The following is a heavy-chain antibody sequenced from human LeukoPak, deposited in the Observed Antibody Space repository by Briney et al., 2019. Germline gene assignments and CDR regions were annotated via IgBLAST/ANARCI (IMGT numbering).Heavy chain of an antibody. D-gene: IGHD3-16*01. CDR2: IYYSGNT. Sequence: ASETLSLTCTVSGGSISSYYWSWIRQPPGKGLEWIGDIYYSGNTNYNPSLKSRVTISVNTTTNQFSLQLTSVTAADTAVYYCASQFGWGQGTLVTASS. J-gene: IGHJ4*02. CDR1: GGSISSYY. V-gene: IGHV4-59*01. CDR3: ASQFG.